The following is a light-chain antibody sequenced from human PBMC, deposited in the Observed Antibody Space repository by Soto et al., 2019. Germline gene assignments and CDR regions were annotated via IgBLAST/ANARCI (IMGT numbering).Light chain of an antibody. Sequence: IVLTQSPGTLSLSPGERATLSCRASQSVDSSYLAWYQQKPGQAPRLLIYGTSSRATGIPDRFSGSGSGTDFTLTISRLEPEDFAVCYCQQYGTSPRTFGQGTKVDIK. J-gene: IGKJ1*01. CDR3: QQYGTSPRT. CDR1: QSVDSSY. CDR2: GTS. V-gene: IGKV3-20*01.